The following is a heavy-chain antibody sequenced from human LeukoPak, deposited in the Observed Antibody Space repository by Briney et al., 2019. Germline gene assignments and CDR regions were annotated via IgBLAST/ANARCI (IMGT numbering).Heavy chain of an antibody. CDR1: GGSISNLNYY. J-gene: IGHJ4*02. CDR3: ARVDVDTAMATV. Sequence: SQTLSLTCTVSGGSISNLNYYWSWIRQPAGKGLEWIGRIYASGSTNYNPSLKSRVTISVDTSKNQFSLKLSSVTAADTAVYYCARVDVDTAMATVWGQGTLVTVSS. CDR2: IYASGST. V-gene: IGHV4-61*02. D-gene: IGHD5-18*01.